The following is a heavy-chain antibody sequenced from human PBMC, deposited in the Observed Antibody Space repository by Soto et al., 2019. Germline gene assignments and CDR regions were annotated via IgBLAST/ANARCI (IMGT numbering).Heavy chain of an antibody. V-gene: IGHV5-10-1*01. CDR1: GYTFSGHW. CDR3: ARHGAAIWLGY. J-gene: IGHJ4*02. CDR2: IDPSDSYI. D-gene: IGHD6-19*01. Sequence: GESLKISCKTSGYTFSGHWISWLRQVPGKGLQWMGNIDPSDSYINYNPAFRAHVTFSVDKSSSTAYLHWRSLAPSYSSIYYCARHGAAIWLGYWGQGTLVTVSS.